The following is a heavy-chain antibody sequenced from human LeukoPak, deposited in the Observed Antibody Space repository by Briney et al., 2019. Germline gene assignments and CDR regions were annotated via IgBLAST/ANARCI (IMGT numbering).Heavy chain of an antibody. CDR2: ISGTGGRT. CDR1: GVTLSNYA. J-gene: IGHJ6*02. CDR3: AKGLHGGVGYGVDV. D-gene: IGHD3-16*01. Sequence: GGSLRLSCVASGVTLSNYAMTWVRQAPGKGLEWVSSISGTGGRTYSADSVKGRFTISRDNSKNTLYLQMKNLRVEHTAVYYCAKGLHGGVGYGVDVWGQGTTVSVSS. V-gene: IGHV3-23*01.